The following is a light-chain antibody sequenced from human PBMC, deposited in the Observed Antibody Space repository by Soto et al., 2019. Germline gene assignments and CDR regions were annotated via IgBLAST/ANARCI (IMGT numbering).Light chain of an antibody. CDR2: EVS. J-gene: IGLJ1*01. CDR3: FSYTSSGTYV. V-gene: IGLV2-14*01. Sequence: SAMTQPATVSASPGQSITISCTRTSSDVANYKYVSLYQQHPGKASKLMIYEVSNRPSGGSNRFSGSTSGNTASLTISEPQAEDETDYYCFSYTSSGTYVFGTGTKVTVL. CDR1: SSDVANYKY.